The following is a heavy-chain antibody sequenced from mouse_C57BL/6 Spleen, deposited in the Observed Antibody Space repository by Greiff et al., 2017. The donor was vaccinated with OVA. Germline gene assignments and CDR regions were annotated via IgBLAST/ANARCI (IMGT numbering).Heavy chain of an antibody. CDR1: GYTFTSYW. CDR2: INPSNGGT. J-gene: IGHJ2*01. V-gene: IGHV1-53*01. Sequence: VQLQQSGTELVKPGASVKLSCKASGYTFTSYWMHWVKQRPGQGLEWIGYINPSNGGTNYNEKFKCKATLTVDKSSSTADMQLSSLTSVDSAVYECARWGTWTFDYWGQGTTLTVSS. D-gene: IGHD2-14*01. CDR3: ARWGTWTFDY.